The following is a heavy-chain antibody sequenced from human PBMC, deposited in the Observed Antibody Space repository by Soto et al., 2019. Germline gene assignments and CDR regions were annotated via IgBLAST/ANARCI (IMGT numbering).Heavy chain of an antibody. Sequence: ASVKVSCKTSGYTFTSFGISWVRQAPGQGLEWMGWITTDKGKTNYAQKFQGRVTMTTDTSTSTAYMELRSLRSDDTAVYSCVTYPRTIHWGQG. CDR1: GYTFTSFG. CDR3: VTYPRTIH. V-gene: IGHV1-18*01. CDR2: ITTDKGKT. J-gene: IGHJ1*01. D-gene: IGHD2-21*01.